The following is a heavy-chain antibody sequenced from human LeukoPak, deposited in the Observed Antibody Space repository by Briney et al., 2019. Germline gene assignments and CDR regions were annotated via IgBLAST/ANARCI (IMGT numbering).Heavy chain of an antibody. J-gene: IGHJ5*02. Sequence: GESLKISCKGSGYSFTSYWIGWVRQMPGKGLEWMGIIYPGDSDTRYSPSFQGQVTISADKSISTAYLQWSSLKASDTAMYYCAGAISSSWYGDNWFDPWGQGTLVTVSS. V-gene: IGHV5-51*01. CDR3: AGAISSSWYGDNWFDP. D-gene: IGHD6-13*01. CDR2: IYPGDSDT. CDR1: GYSFTSYW.